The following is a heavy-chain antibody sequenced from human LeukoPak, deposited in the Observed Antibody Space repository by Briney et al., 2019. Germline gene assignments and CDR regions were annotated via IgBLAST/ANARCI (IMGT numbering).Heavy chain of an antibody. J-gene: IGHJ1*01. V-gene: IGHV1-69*13. D-gene: IGHD3-16*01. CDR2: IIPIFGTA. CDR1: GGTFSSYA. CDR3: ARGTYVWGSHEYFQH. Sequence: SVKVSCKASGGTFSSYAISWVRQAPGQGLEWMGGIIPIFGTANYAQKFQGRVTITADESTSTAYMELSSLRSEDTAVYHCARGTYVWGSHEYFQHWGQGTLVTVSS.